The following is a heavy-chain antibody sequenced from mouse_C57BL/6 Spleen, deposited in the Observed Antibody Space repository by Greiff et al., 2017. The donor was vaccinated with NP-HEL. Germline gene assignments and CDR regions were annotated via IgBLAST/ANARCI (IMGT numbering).Heavy chain of an antibody. D-gene: IGHD3-3*01. V-gene: IGHV1-52*01. Sequence: QVHVKQPGAELVRPGSSVKLSCKASGYTFTSYWMHWVKQRPIQGLEWIGNIDPSDSETHYNQKFKDKATLTVDKSSSTAYMQLSSLTSEDSAVYYCARERAYAMDYWGQGTSVTVSS. CDR1: GYTFTSYW. J-gene: IGHJ4*01. CDR3: ARERAYAMDY. CDR2: IDPSDSET.